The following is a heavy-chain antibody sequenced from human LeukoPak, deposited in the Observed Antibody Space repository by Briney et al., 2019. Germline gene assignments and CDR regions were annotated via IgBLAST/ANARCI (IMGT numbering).Heavy chain of an antibody. Sequence: ALVKVSCKASGDTFSDYDVKWVRQAPGQGLEWRGWMNPTSGDTGDAQKFQGRVTMTRSMSRNTAYMGLSRLRSEDTAVYFCARVVMKAFYYYYMDVWGKGTT. CDR3: ARVVMKAFYYYYMDV. CDR1: GDTFSDYD. D-gene: IGHD2-21*01. V-gene: IGHV1-8*01. J-gene: IGHJ6*03. CDR2: MNPTSGDT.